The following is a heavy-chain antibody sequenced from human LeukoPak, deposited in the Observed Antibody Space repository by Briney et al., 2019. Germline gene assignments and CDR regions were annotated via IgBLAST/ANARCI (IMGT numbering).Heavy chain of an antibody. D-gene: IGHD6-13*01. CDR1: GGSISIYY. CDR3: ARDSNTAAGNWFDP. Sequence: PSETLSLTCSVSGGSISIYYWTWIRQIPGKGLEWIGYIYYTGTTNYNPLFESRATISVDTSKNQFSLKLSSVTAADTAVYYCARDSNTAAGNWFDPWGQGTLVTVSS. CDR2: IYYTGTT. V-gene: IGHV4-59*12. J-gene: IGHJ5*02.